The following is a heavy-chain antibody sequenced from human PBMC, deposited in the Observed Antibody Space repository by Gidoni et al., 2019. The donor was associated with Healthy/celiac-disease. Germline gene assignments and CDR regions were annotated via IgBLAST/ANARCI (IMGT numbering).Heavy chain of an antibody. J-gene: IGHJ6*02. CDR3: ARGPRVSGWLFSRGMDV. V-gene: IGHV4-34*01. CDR2: INHSGST. CDR1: GGSFSGYY. Sequence: QVQLQQWGAGLLKPSETLSLTCAVYGGSFSGYYWSWIRQPPGKGLEWIGEINHSGSTNYNPSLKSRVTISVDTSKNQFSLKLSSVTAADTAVYYCARGPRVSGWLFSRGMDVWGQGTTVTVSS. D-gene: IGHD3-22*01.